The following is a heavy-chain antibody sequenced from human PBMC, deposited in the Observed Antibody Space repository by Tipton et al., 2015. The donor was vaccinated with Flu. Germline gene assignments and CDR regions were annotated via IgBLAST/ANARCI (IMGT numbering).Heavy chain of an antibody. J-gene: IGHJ5*02. CDR3: ARLGYDFWSGYSNWFDP. Sequence: QVQLVQSGAEVKKPGASVKVSCKASGYTFTSYDINWVRQATGRGLEWMGWTNPNSGNTGYAQKFQGRVTMTRNTSISTAYMELSSLRSEDTAVYYCARLGYDFWSGYSNWFDPWGQGTLVTVSS. CDR1: GYTFTSYD. D-gene: IGHD3-3*01. V-gene: IGHV1-8*01. CDR2: TNPNSGNT.